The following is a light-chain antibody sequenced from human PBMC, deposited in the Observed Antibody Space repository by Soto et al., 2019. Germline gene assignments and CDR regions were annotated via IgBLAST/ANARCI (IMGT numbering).Light chain of an antibody. V-gene: IGKV1-39*01. Sequence: DIQITHSPSSLSASVGDRVTITCRSSQSIVNYLNWYQQKPGKAPKLLMYVASSLQSGVPSRFSGSASGTDFTLTISSLQPEDLATYYCQQSYSTPWTFGQGT. CDR2: VAS. CDR1: QSIVNY. CDR3: QQSYSTPWT. J-gene: IGKJ1*01.